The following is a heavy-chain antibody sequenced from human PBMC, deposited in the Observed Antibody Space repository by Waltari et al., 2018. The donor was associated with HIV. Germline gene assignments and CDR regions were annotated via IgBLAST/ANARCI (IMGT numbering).Heavy chain of an antibody. J-gene: IGHJ4*02. Sequence: QVQLQESGPGLVKPSETLSLTCTVSGGSIRRYYWSWIRQPPGKGLEWIGYIYYSGSTNYNPSLKSRVTISVDTSKNQFSLKLSSVTAADTAVYYCARAGKQLEEVFPTYYFDYWGQGTLVTVSS. D-gene: IGHD6-6*01. CDR1: GGSIRRYY. CDR2: IYYSGST. V-gene: IGHV4-59*01. CDR3: ARAGKQLEEVFPTYYFDY.